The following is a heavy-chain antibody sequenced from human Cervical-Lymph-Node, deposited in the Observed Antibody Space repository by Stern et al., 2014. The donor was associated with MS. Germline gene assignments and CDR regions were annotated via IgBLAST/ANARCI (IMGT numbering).Heavy chain of an antibody. J-gene: IGHJ6*02. CDR1: GGTFRSFA. D-gene: IGHD2-2*01. Sequence: VQLVESESEVRKPGSSVNVTCKASGGTFRSFAVNWVRQAPGQGLEWVGGIIPVFGTPTYAQKFQGRITVISDESTNTVYLELSRLTSDDTATYFCASAHPATRRGYKGMNVWGQGTTIAVSS. V-gene: IGHV1-69*01. CDR2: IIPVFGTP. CDR3: ASAHPATRRGYKGMNV.